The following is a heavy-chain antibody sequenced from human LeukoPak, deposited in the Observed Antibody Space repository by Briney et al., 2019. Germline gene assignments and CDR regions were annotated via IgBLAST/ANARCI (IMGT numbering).Heavy chain of an antibody. D-gene: IGHD1-1*01. Sequence: PGGSLRLSCAASGFTVSRNCMSWVRQAPGKGLEWVSVSYSGGDTYYPDSVKGRFTVSRDNPKNTVYLQMNSLRAEDTAVYFCARSPVLDRNDWSFADWGQGTLVTVSS. J-gene: IGHJ4*02. CDR3: ARSPVLDRNDWSFAD. CDR2: SYSGGDT. V-gene: IGHV3-53*01. CDR1: GFTVSRNC.